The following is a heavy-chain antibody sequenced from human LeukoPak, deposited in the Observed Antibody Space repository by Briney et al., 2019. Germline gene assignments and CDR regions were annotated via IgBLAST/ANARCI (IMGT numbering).Heavy chain of an antibody. CDR2: ITGSGDTT. J-gene: IGHJ4*01. V-gene: IGHV3-23*01. D-gene: IGHD5-12*01. CDR1: GFTFSTYA. Sequence: GGSLRLSCAASGFTFSTYAMNWVRQAPGKGLEWVSIITGSGDTTYCADSVKGRFTTSRDNSKNTLYLQMNSQRAEDTAVYYCARDDAGYPYGYWGHGTLVTVSS. CDR3: ARDDAGYPYGY.